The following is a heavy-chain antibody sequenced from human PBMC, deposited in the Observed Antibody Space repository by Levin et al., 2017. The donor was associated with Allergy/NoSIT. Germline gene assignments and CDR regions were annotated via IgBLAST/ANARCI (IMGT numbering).Heavy chain of an antibody. Sequence: GGSLRLSCAASGFTFSSYAMHWVRQAPGKGLEWVAVISYDGSNKYYADSVKGRFTISRDNSKNTLYLQMNSLRAEDTAVYYCARDLTPIRTYYYYGMDVWGQGTTVTVSS. CDR3: ARDLTPIRTYYYYGMDV. D-gene: IGHD1-14*01. CDR1: GFTFSSYA. CDR2: ISYDGSNK. V-gene: IGHV3-30-3*01. J-gene: IGHJ6*02.